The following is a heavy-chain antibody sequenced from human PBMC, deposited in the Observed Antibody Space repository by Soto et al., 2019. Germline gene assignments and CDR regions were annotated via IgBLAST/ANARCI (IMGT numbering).Heavy chain of an antibody. V-gene: IGHV4-4*07. Sequence: SETLSLTCTVSGGSISSYYVSWIRQSAGKGLEWIGRIDTSGTTNYNPSLRSRVTMSVDASKNHFSLNLSSVTAADTAVYYCARGPRGYVYYHGMDVWGQGTTVTVSS. CDR2: IDTSGTT. J-gene: IGHJ6*02. D-gene: IGHD3-10*01. CDR3: ARGPRGYVYYHGMDV. CDR1: GGSISSYY.